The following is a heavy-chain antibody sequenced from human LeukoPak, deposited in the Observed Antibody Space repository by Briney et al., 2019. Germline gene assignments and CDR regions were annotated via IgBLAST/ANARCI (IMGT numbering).Heavy chain of an antibody. D-gene: IGHD3-3*01. CDR3: ASGYYDFWSGYYGYYYYGMDV. V-gene: IGHV3-30*04. Sequence: GGSLRLSCAASGFTFSSYAMHWVRQAPGKGLERVAVISYDGSNKYYADFVKGRFTISRDNSKNTLYLQMNSLRAEDTAVYYCASGYYDFWSGYYGYYYYGMDVWGQGTTVTVSS. CDR2: ISYDGSNK. J-gene: IGHJ6*02. CDR1: GFTFSSYA.